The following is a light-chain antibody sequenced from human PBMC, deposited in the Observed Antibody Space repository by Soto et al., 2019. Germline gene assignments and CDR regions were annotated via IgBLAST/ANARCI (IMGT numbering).Light chain of an antibody. V-gene: IGKV1-5*03. J-gene: IGKJ1*01. CDR3: QHYNSYSEA. CDR2: KAS. CDR1: QTISSW. Sequence: IQMTQSPSTLSVSVGDRVTITCRASQTISSWLAWYQQKPGKAPKLLIYKASTLKSGVPSRFSGSGSGTEYTLTISSLQPDDVATYYCQHYNSYSEAFGQGTKVDIK.